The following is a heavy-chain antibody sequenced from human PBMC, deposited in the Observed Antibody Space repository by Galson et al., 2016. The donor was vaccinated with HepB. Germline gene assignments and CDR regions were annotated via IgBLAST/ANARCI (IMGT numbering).Heavy chain of an antibody. V-gene: IGHV2-5*02. CDR3: ARRLDSSGEPCFDY. J-gene: IGHJ4*02. D-gene: IGHD1-26*01. CDR1: GQSLQDSKVG. Sequence: PALVKPTQTLTLTCTVSGQSLQDSKVGVGWIRQPPGKAPEWLGIIYWDDDRRYSPSLKNRISIAQDMSENEVVLTLANVEPGDTGTYYCARRLDSSGEPCFDYWGQGILVTVAS. CDR2: IYWDDDR.